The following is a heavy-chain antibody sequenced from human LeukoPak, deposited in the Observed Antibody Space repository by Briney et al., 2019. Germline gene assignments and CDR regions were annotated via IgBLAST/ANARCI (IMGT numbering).Heavy chain of an antibody. CDR3: AKVKAAAGLVEYFQH. V-gene: IGHV3-66*01. CDR1: GFTVSSNY. CDR2: IYSGGST. J-gene: IGHJ1*01. D-gene: IGHD6-13*01. Sequence: GGSLRLSCAASGFTVSSNYMSWVRQAPGKGLEWVSVIYSGGSTYYADSVKGRFTISRDNSKNTLYLQMNSLRAEDTAVYYCAKVKAAAGLVEYFQHWGQGTLVTVSS.